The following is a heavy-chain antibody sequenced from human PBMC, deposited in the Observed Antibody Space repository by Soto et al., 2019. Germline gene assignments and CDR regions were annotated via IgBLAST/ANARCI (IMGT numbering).Heavy chain of an antibody. Sequence: EVQLVESGGGSEQPGRSLRLTCAASGFSLNDHAMHWVRQAPGKGLEWVSGIGWNSARIGYADSVKGRFTISRDNAKNSLYLQMNSLRAEDTALYFCVKDILAVGLDYWGPGALVTVSS. CDR2: IGWNSARI. J-gene: IGHJ4*02. CDR3: VKDILAVGLDY. V-gene: IGHV3-9*01. D-gene: IGHD3-3*02. CDR1: GFSLNDHA.